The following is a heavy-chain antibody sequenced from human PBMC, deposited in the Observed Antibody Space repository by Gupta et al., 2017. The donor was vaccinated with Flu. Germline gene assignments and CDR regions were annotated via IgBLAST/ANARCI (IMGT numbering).Heavy chain of an antibody. J-gene: IGHJ4*02. D-gene: IGHD3-22*01. CDR2: IYYSGST. CDR3: ARTRDYYDRSGYYLDY. V-gene: IGHV4-59*01. Sequence: QVQLQESGPGLVKPSETLSLTCTVSGGSISSYYWSWIRQPPGKGLEWIGYIYYSGSTNYNPSLKSRVTISVDTSKNQFSLKLSSVTAADTAVYYCARTRDYYDRSGYYLDYWGQGTLVTVSS. CDR1: GGSISSYY.